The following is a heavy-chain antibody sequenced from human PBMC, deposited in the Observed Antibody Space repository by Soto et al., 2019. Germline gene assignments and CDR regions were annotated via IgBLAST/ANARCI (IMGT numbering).Heavy chain of an antibody. D-gene: IGHD5-18*01. CDR2: IIPIFGTA. J-gene: IGHJ4*02. CDR1: GGTFSSYA. CDR3: ARVRYSYGYYIDY. V-gene: IGHV1-69*13. Sequence: GASVKVSCKASGGTFSSYAISWVRQAPGQGLEWMGGIIPIFGTANYAQKFQGRVTITADESTSTAYMELSSLRSEDTAVYYCARVRYSYGYYIDYWGQGTLVTVSS.